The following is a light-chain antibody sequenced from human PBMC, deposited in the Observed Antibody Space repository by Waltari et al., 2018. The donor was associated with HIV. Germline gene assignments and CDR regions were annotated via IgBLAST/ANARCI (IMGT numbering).Light chain of an antibody. Sequence: QSALTQPASVSGSPGQSVTISCTGTTSDFGRYNSVSWYQQHPGNVPKVIIYEVTSRPSGVPHRFSGSRSGNTASLTISGLQAEDEAFYYCSTHTTSDTLIFGGGTKLTVL. J-gene: IGLJ2*01. V-gene: IGLV2-14*03. CDR1: TSDFGRYNS. CDR2: EVT. CDR3: STHTTSDTLI.